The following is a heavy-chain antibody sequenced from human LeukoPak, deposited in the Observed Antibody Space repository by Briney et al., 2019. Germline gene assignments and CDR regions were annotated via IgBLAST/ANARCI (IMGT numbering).Heavy chain of an antibody. CDR3: ARGAWGAARWSTTYFQH. J-gene: IGHJ1*01. Sequence: GASVKVSCKASGGTFSSYAISWVRQAPGQGLEWMGGIIPIFGTANYAQKFQGRVTITTDESTSTAYMELSSLRSEDTAVYYCARGAWGAARWSTTYFQHWGQGTLVTVSS. CDR1: GGTFSSYA. CDR2: IIPIFGTA. D-gene: IGHD6-6*01. V-gene: IGHV1-69*05.